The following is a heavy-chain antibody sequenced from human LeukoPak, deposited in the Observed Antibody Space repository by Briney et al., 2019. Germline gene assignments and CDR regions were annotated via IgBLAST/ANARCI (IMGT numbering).Heavy chain of an antibody. CDR1: GFTFSSYW. J-gene: IGHJ4*02. V-gene: IGHV3-7*03. D-gene: IGHD3-3*01. CDR3: ARDYYDFWSGYYQYYYFDY. Sequence: PGGSLRLSCAASGFTFSSYWMSWVRQAPGKGLEWVANIKQDGSEKYYVDSVKGRFTISRDNAKNSLYLQMNSLRAEDTAVYYCARDYYDFWSGYYQYYYFDYWGQGTLVTVSS. CDR2: IKQDGSEK.